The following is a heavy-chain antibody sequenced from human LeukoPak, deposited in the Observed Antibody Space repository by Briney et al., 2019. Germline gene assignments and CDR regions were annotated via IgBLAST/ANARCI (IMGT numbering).Heavy chain of an antibody. Sequence: ASVKVSCKASGGTSSSYAISWVRQAPGQGLEWMGGIIPIFGTANYAQKFQGRVTITADESTSTAYMELSSLRSEDTAVYYCAREAGYSSGWYPDYWGQGALVTVSS. CDR1: GGTSSSYA. J-gene: IGHJ4*02. CDR3: AREAGYSSGWYPDY. D-gene: IGHD6-19*01. CDR2: IIPIFGTA. V-gene: IGHV1-69*13.